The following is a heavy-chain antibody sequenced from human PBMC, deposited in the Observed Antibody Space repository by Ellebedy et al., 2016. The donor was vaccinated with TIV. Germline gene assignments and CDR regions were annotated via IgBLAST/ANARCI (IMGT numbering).Heavy chain of an antibody. D-gene: IGHD3-10*01. CDR2: IYWDDDK. CDR1: GFSLSTSGVG. CDR3: AHRPVLLWFGGGNAFDI. J-gene: IGHJ3*02. V-gene: IGHV2-5*02. Sequence: SGPTLVKPTQTLTLTCTFSGFSLSTSGVGVGWIRQPPGKALEWLALIYWDDDKRYSPSLKSRLTITKYTSKNQVVLTMTNMDPVDTATYYCAHRPVLLWFGGGNAFDIWGQGTMVTVSS.